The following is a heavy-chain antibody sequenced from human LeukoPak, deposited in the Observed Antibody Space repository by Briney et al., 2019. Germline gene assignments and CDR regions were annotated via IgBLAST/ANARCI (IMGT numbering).Heavy chain of an antibody. J-gene: IGHJ4*02. Sequence: PSETLSLTCTVSGGSISIYYWSWIRQPAGKGREWSGRIYISWSTNYNPSLKSRVTMSVDTSKTHFSLKLSSVTAADTAVYYCARERLVGAQSDYWGQGTLVTVSS. V-gene: IGHV4-4*07. CDR1: GGSISIYY. CDR2: IYISWST. CDR3: ARERLVGAQSDY. D-gene: IGHD1-26*01.